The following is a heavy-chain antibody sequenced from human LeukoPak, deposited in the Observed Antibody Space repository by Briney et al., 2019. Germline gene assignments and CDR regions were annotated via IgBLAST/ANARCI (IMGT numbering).Heavy chain of an antibody. J-gene: IGHJ4*02. CDR2: ISYDGSNK. CDR3: SWEDDY. Sequence: GGSLRLSCAASGFTFSIYAMSWVRQAPGKGLEWVAVISYDGSNKYYADSVKGRFTISRDNSKNTLYLQMNSLRAEDTAVYYCSWEDDYWGQGTLVTVSS. V-gene: IGHV3-30-3*01. CDR1: GFTFSIYA.